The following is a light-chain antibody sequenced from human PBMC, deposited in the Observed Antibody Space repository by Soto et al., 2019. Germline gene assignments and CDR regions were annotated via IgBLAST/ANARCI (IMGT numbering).Light chain of an antibody. V-gene: IGKV3-15*01. CDR1: QSVSSN. CDR2: GAS. CDR3: QQYNDWPRK. Sequence: VVMPHSPGMLSVSPLERATLSCRASQSVSSNLAWYQQRPGQAPRLLIHGASTRATGVPARFSGSGSGTEFTLTISGLQSEDFAFYYCQQYNDWPRKCGQGTKVDIK. J-gene: IGKJ1*01.